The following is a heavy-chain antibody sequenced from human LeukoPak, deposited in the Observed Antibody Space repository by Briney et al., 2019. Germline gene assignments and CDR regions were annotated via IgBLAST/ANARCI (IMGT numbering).Heavy chain of an antibody. CDR1: GGTFSSYA. D-gene: IGHD4-11*01. J-gene: IGHJ4*02. V-gene: IGHV1-69*04. CDR3: AREPLFGTVTELDY. CDR2: IIPILGIA. Sequence: SVKVSCKASGGTFSSYAISWVRQAPGQGLEWMGRIIPILGIANYAQKFQGRVTVTADKSTSTAYMELSSLRSEDTAVYYCAREPLFGTVTELDYWGQGTLVTVSS.